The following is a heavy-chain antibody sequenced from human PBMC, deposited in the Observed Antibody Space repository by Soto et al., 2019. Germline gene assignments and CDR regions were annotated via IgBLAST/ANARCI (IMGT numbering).Heavy chain of an antibody. V-gene: IGHV3-21*01. CDR2: ISSSSYI. CDR1: GFTFSSYS. J-gene: IGHJ5*01. CDR3: VREGDKWNDFS. D-gene: IGHD1-20*01. Sequence: GGSLRLSCAASGFTFSSYSMNWVRQAPGKGLEWVSSISSSSYIYYADSVKGRFTISRDNAKNSLYLQMNSLRADDTGVYYCVREGDKWNDFSWGQGTLVTVSS.